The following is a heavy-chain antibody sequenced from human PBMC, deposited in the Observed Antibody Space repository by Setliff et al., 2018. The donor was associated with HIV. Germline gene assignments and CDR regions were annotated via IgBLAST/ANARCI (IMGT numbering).Heavy chain of an antibody. V-gene: IGHV3-64*04. Sequence: PSETLSLSCSASGFTFSSYAMHWVRQAPGKGLEYVSAISSNGGSTYYADSVKGRFTISRDNSKNTLFLQMNSLRPEDTAVYYCARDCRVGWVFTYGMDVWGQGTLVTVSS. CDR2: ISSNGGST. CDR3: ARDCRVGWVFTYGMDV. CDR1: GFTFSSYA. D-gene: IGHD6-13*01. J-gene: IGHJ6*02.